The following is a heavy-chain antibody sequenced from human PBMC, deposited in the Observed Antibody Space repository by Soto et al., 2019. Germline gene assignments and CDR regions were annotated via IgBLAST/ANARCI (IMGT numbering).Heavy chain of an antibody. CDR1: GFTFSSYA. V-gene: IGHV3-23*01. D-gene: IGHD4-17*01. CDR2: ISGSGGST. Sequence: GGSLRLSCAASGFTFSSYAMSWVRQAPGRGLEWVSAISGSGGSTYYADSVKGRFTISRDNSKNTLYLQMNSLRAEDTAVYYCAAGGTVTIFDYWGQGTLVTVSA. CDR3: AAGGTVTIFDY. J-gene: IGHJ4*02.